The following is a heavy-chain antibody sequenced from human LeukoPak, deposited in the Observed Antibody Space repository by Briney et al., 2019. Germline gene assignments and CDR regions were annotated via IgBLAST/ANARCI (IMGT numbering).Heavy chain of an antibody. CDR3: ARDGRWTRYYYYGMDV. J-gene: IGHJ6*02. Sequence: SVKVSCKASGYTFTSCGISWVRQAPGQGLEWMGWISAYNGNTNYAQKLQGRVTMTTDTSTSTAYMELRSLRSDDTAVYYCARDGRWTRYYYYGMDVWGQGTTVTVSS. D-gene: IGHD1-26*01. CDR2: ISAYNGNT. CDR1: GYTFTSCG. V-gene: IGHV1-18*01.